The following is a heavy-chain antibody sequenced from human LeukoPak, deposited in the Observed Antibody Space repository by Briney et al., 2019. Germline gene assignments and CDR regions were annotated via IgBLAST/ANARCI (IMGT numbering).Heavy chain of an antibody. V-gene: IGHV5-51*01. CDR1: GYSFTSYW. J-gene: IGHJ6*03. CDR2: IYPGDSDT. CDR3: ARMGMGFIVVVPAARDPYYMDV. Sequence: GESLKISCKGSGYSFTSYWIGWVRQMPGKGLEWMGIIYPGDSDTRYSPSFQGQVTISADKSISTAYLQWSSLKASDTAMYYCARMGMGFIVVVPAARDPYYMDVWGKGTTVTVSS. D-gene: IGHD2-2*01.